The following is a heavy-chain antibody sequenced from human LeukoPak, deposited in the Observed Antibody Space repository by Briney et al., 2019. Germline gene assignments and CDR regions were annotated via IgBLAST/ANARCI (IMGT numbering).Heavy chain of an antibody. Sequence: SETLSLTRIVDGGYISSAYCSWIRQYPGNGLGWIGYIHYSGSTNYNPALERRITISIDTSKTQFSQRLSSVTAADAAIYCCATLRGSSSAVLDNWGQGTLVIVSS. CDR2: IHYSGST. CDR3: ATLRGSSSAVLDN. V-gene: IGHV4-59*08. D-gene: IGHD2-2*01. CDR1: GGYISSAY. J-gene: IGHJ4*02.